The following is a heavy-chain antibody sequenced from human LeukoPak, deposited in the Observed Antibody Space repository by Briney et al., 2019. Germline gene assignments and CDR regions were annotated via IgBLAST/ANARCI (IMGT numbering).Heavy chain of an antibody. J-gene: IGHJ6*02. Sequence: ASVKVSCKASGYTFTSYYMHWVRRAPGQGLEWMGIINPSGGSTSYAQKFQGRVTMTRDTSTSTVYMELSSLRSEDTAVYYCARGPNDYGGKTPYYYYYYGMDVWGQGTTVTVSS. CDR2: INPSGGST. D-gene: IGHD4-23*01. CDR1: GYTFTSYY. CDR3: ARGPNDYGGKTPYYYYYYGMDV. V-gene: IGHV1-46*01.